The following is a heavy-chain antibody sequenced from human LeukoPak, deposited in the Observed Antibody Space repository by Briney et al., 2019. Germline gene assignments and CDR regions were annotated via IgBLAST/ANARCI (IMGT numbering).Heavy chain of an antibody. V-gene: IGHV4-4*07. J-gene: IGHJ4*02. D-gene: IGHD4-17*01. CDR3: AREGGPGGDYGSIDS. CDR1: GGSISSYY. CDR2: MYTSGST. Sequence: SDTLSLTCSVSGGSISSYYWSWIRQPAGKQPECIGRMYTSGSTYYNPSLKSRVTMSADTSKNQFSLKLTSVTAADTSVYYCAREGGPGGDYGSIDSWGQGTLVTVSS.